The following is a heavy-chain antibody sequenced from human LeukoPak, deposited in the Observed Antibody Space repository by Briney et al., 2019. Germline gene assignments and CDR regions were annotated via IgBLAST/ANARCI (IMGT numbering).Heavy chain of an antibody. V-gene: IGHV4-59*01. Sequence: SETLSLTCTVSGGSISSYYWSWIRQPPGKGLEWIGYIYYSGSTNYNPFLKSRVTISVDTSKNQFSLKLSSVTAADTAVYYCARAPGEWGYSYGLGAFDIWGQGTMVTVSS. J-gene: IGHJ3*02. D-gene: IGHD5-18*01. CDR2: IYYSGST. CDR3: ARAPGEWGYSYGLGAFDI. CDR1: GGSISSYY.